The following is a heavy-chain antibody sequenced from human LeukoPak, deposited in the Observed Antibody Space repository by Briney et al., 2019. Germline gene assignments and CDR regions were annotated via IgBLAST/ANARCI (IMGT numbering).Heavy chain of an antibody. CDR1: GFTFSSYS. D-gene: IGHD1-14*01. J-gene: IGHJ4*02. Sequence: GSLRLSCAASGFTFSSYSMNWVRQAPGKGLEWVSSISSSSSYIYYADSVKGRFTISRDNAKNSLYLQMNSLRAEDTAVYYCASALATYRIRAVHSLTDYWGQGTLVTVSS. CDR3: ASALATYRIRAVHSLTDY. CDR2: ISSSSSYI. V-gene: IGHV3-21*01.